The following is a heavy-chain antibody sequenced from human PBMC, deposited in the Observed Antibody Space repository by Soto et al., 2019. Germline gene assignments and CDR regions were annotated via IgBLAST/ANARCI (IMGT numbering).Heavy chain of an antibody. CDR1: GFTFITYA. CDR3: AKGILVKPPGTRTFDI. Sequence: EVQLLESGGGLVQPGGSLRLSCAASGFTFITYAMSWVRQAPGKGLEWVSTIGGGDGSTYYADSVKGRFTISRDNSNSALYLQMNSLRVGDTAIYYCAKGILVKPPGTRTFDIWGQGTMVIVSS. J-gene: IGHJ3*02. D-gene: IGHD6-13*01. CDR2: IGGGDGST. V-gene: IGHV3-23*01.